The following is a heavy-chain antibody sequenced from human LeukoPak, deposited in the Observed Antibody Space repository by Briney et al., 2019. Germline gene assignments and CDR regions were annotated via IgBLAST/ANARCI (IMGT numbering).Heavy chain of an antibody. J-gene: IGHJ4*02. CDR3: ARGLIPDQLRLYFEY. CDR1: GFTFSSYA. V-gene: IGHV3-30*01. CDR2: ISYDGSNK. D-gene: IGHD2-2*01. Sequence: GRSLRLSCAASGFTFSSYAMHWVRQAPGKGLEWVAVISYDGSNKYYADSVKGRFTISRDNSKNTLYLQMNSLRAEDTAVYYCARGLIPDQLRLYFEYWGQGTLVTVSS.